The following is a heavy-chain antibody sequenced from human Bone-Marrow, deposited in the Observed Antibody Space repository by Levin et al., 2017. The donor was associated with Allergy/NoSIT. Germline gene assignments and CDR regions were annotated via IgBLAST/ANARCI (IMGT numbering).Heavy chain of an antibody. D-gene: IGHD2/OR15-2a*01. J-gene: IGHJ2*01. CDR2: VSHSGDT. CDR1: GGSVKSKTYY. CDR3: ARQDSFFYRHTRIAQFDL. V-gene: IGHV4-39*01. Sequence: PSETLSLTCTVSGGSVKSKTYYWAWVRQSPGKGLEWIGSVSHSGDTYLNPSLESRATTSVDTSKNLLSLTLTSVTAADTAVYFCARQDSFFYRHTRIAQFDLWGRGTLVTVSS.